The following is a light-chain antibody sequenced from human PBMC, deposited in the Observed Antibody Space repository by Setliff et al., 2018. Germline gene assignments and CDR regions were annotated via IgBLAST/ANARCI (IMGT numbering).Light chain of an antibody. Sequence: QSVLTQPPSASGTPGQRVTISCSGSSSNIGSNYVYWYQQLPGTAPKLLIYRNNQRPSGVPDRFSGSKSGTSASLAISGLRSEDEADYYCAAWDAKLSAYVFGIGTKVTVL. CDR1: SSNIGSNY. J-gene: IGLJ1*01. CDR3: AAWDAKLSAYV. V-gene: IGLV1-47*01. CDR2: RNN.